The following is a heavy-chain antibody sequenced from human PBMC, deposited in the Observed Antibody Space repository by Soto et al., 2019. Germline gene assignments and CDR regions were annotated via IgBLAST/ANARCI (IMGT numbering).Heavy chain of an antibody. V-gene: IGHV4-4*02. Sequence: QAQLQESGPGLVRPSGTLSLTCTVLPFSAPDNSYWTWVLPSPGRALEWIGEIYHSGATYFNPSPSGRVTISMDKSKNQISLMLTSVTAADTAVYYCARDSRYCTDAGCSIMRDAFDVWGQGTLVTVSS. D-gene: IGHD2-8*01. CDR2: IYHSGAT. CDR1: PFSAPDNSY. J-gene: IGHJ3*01. CDR3: ARDSRYCTDAGCSIMRDAFDV.